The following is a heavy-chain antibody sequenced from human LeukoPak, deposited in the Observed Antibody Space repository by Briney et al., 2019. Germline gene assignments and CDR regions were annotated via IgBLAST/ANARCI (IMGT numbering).Heavy chain of an antibody. V-gene: IGHV1-18*01. J-gene: IGHJ4*02. CDR2: ISAYNGNT. Sequence: ASVKVSCKASGYTFTSYGISWVRQAPRQGLEWMGWISAYNGNTNYAQKLQGRVTMTKDTSTSTAYMELRSLRSDDTAVYYCARIGYCSSGSCYLIDYWGQGTLVTVSS. CDR1: GYTFTSYG. CDR3: ARIGYCSSGSCYLIDY. D-gene: IGHD2-15*01.